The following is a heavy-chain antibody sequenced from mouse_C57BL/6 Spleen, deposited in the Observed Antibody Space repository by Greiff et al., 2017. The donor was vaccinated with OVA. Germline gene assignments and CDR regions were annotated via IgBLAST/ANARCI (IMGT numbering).Heavy chain of an antibody. CDR2: ISYDGSN. Sequence: EVQLQQSGPGLVKPSQSLSLTCSVTGYSITSGYYWNWIRQFPGNKLEWMGYISYDGSNNYNPSLKNRISITRDTSKNQFFLKLNSVTTEDTATYYCAKRDDYDPYYFDYWGQGTTLTVSS. CDR3: AKRDDYDPYYFDY. V-gene: IGHV3-6*01. D-gene: IGHD2-4*01. CDR1: GYSITSGYY. J-gene: IGHJ2*01.